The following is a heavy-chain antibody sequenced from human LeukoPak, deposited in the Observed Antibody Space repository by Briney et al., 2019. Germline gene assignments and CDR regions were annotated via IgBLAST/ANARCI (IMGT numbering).Heavy chain of an antibody. J-gene: IGHJ4*02. CDR2: IYYSGST. V-gene: IGHV4-39*01. CDR1: GGSISGSSYY. D-gene: IGHD6-19*01. Sequence: SETLSLTCTVSGGSISGSSYYWGWIRQPPGKGLEWIGSIYYSGSTYYNPSLKSRVTISVDTSKNQFSLKLSSVTAADTAVYYCASQGYSSGFDYWGQGTLVTVSS. CDR3: ASQGYSSGFDY.